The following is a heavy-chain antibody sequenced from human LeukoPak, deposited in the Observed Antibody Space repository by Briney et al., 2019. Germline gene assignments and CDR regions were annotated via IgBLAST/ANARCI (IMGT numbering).Heavy chain of an antibody. Sequence: PGGSLRLSCAASGFTISSYWMSWVRQPPGKGLEWVANIKQDGSEKYYVDSVKGRFTISRDNAKNSLYLQMNSLRAEDTAVYYCARGDPNDYWGQGTLVTVSS. CDR1: GFTISSYW. J-gene: IGHJ4*02. V-gene: IGHV3-7*01. CDR2: IKQDGSEK. CDR3: ARGDPNDY.